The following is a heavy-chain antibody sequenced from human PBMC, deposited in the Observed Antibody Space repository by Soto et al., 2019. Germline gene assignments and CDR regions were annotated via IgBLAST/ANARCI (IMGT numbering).Heavy chain of an antibody. Sequence: PGVSLRLSCVGSGLPLSSYEMNWVRQAPGKGLEWLSYMTNSGDRMSYADSVKGRVTISRDNAKNSLFLQMNSLRVEDTAVYFCARRNSYFGLDVWGQGTTVTVSS. CDR1: GLPLSSYE. CDR3: ARRNSYFGLDV. J-gene: IGHJ6*02. V-gene: IGHV3-48*03. CDR2: MTNSGDRM.